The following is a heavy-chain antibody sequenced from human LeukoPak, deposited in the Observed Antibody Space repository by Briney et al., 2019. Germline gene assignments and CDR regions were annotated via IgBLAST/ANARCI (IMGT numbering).Heavy chain of an antibody. V-gene: IGHV1-2*02. Sequence: ASVKVSCKVSGYTFTGYYIHWVRQAPGQGLEWIGWINPSSGGTNYAQRFQGRVTMTRDTSISTAYMELSRLTSDDTAVYYCARDFVTTFGGVILIGRFDPWGHGTLLTVSS. CDR3: ARDFVTTFGGVILIGRFDP. D-gene: IGHD3-16*01. J-gene: IGHJ5*02. CDR2: INPSSGGT. CDR1: GYTFTGYY.